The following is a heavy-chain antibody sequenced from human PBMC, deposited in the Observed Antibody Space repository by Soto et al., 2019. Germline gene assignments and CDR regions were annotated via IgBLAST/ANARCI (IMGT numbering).Heavy chain of an antibody. CDR2: ISAYNGNT. V-gene: IGHV1-18*01. Sequence: QVQLVQSGAEVKKPGASVKVSCKASGYTFTSYGISWVRQAPGQGLDWMGWISAYNGNTNYAQKLQGRVTMTTDTSTSTAYMELRSLRSDDTAVYYCARDYRYNWNVPPWYYYYGMDVWGQGTTVTVSS. CDR3: ARDYRYNWNVPPWYYYYGMDV. CDR1: GYTFTSYG. J-gene: IGHJ6*02. D-gene: IGHD1-1*01.